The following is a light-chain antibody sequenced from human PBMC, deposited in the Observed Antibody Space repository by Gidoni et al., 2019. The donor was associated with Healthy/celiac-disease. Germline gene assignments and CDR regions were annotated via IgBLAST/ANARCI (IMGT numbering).Light chain of an antibody. V-gene: IGKV3-11*01. CDR1: QRVSSY. CDR2: DAS. J-gene: IGKJ4*01. CDR3: QQRSNWPSLT. Sequence: IVLTQSPATLSLSPGDRATLSCRASQRVSSYLAWYQQKPGQAPRLLIYDASNRATGIPARFSGSGSGTVFTLTISSLEPEDFAVYYCQQRSNWPSLTFGGGTKVEIK.